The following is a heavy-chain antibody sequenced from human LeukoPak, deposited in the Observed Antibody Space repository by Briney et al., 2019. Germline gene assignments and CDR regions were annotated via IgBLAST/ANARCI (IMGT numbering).Heavy chain of an antibody. Sequence: SETLSLTCAVSGYSISSGYYWGWIRQPPGKGLEWIGSNYYSGSTYYNPSLKSRVTISVDTSKNQFSLKLSSVTAADTAVYYCARHEFVGATVFDYWGQGTLVTVSS. D-gene: IGHD1-26*01. CDR2: NYYSGST. V-gene: IGHV4-38-2*01. CDR1: GYSISSGYY. J-gene: IGHJ4*02. CDR3: ARHEFVGATVFDY.